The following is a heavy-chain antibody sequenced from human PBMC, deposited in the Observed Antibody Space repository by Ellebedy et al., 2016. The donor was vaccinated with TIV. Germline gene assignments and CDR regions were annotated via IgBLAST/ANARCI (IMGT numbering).Heavy chain of an antibody. D-gene: IGHD1-26*01. CDR1: GYTFTNYA. J-gene: IGHJ4*02. CDR2: INAGDGNT. CDR3: ARVKGELPFDY. V-gene: IGHV1-3*01. Sequence: AASVKVSCKASGYTFTNYAMHWARQAPGQRLEWMGWINAGDGNTNYSQTFQGRVTITRDTSTSTAYMELSSLRAEDTAVYYCARVKGELPFDYWGQGTLVTVSS.